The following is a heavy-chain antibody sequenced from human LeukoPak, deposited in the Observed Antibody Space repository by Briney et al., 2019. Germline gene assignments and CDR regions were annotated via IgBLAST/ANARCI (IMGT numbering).Heavy chain of an antibody. V-gene: IGHV1-18*01. CDR2: ISAYNGNT. D-gene: IGHD3-10*01. CDR1: GYTFTSYG. Sequence: ASVKVSCKASGYTFTSYGISWVRQAPGQGLEWMGWISAYNGNTNYAQKLQGRVTMTRDTSISTAYMELSRLRSDNTAVYYCARVGMVRGVIEYWGQGTLVTVSS. J-gene: IGHJ4*02. CDR3: ARVGMVRGVIEY.